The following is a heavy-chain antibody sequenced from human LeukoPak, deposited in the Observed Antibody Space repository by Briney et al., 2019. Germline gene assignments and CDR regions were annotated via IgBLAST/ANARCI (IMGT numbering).Heavy chain of an antibody. CDR3: ARLYYYGSGSYYNGNYYYYGMDV. D-gene: IGHD3-10*01. J-gene: IGHJ6*02. V-gene: IGHV4-34*01. Sequence: PSETLSLTCAVYGGSFSGYYWSWIRQPPGKGLEWIGEINHSGSTNYNPSLKSRVTISVDTSKNQFSLKLSSVTAADTAVYYCARLYYYGSGSYYNGNYYYYGMDVWGQGTTVTVSS. CDR2: INHSGST. CDR1: GGSFSGYY.